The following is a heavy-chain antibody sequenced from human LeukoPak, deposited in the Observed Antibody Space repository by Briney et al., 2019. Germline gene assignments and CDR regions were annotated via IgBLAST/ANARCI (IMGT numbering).Heavy chain of an antibody. V-gene: IGHV3-48*03. J-gene: IGHJ4*02. CDR1: GFTFSSYE. Sequence: PGGSLRLSCAASGFTFSSYEMNWVRQAPGKGLEWVSYISSSGSTIYYADSVKGRFTISRDNAKNSLYLQMNSLRAEDTAVYYCARAPLGRITMVRAVITKPLDYWGQGTLVTVSS. D-gene: IGHD3-10*01. CDR2: ISSSGSTI. CDR3: ARAPLGRITMVRAVITKPLDY.